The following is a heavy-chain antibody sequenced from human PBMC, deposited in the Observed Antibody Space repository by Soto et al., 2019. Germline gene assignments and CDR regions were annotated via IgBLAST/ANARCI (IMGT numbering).Heavy chain of an antibody. Sequence: SETLSLTCTVSGGSISSSSYYWGWIRQPPGKGLEWIGYVYYSGDTNYNPSLKSRVTISIDASKNQFSPKLTSVTAADTAVYYCARLGSGYVWYFDSWGQGTLVTVSS. CDR2: VYYSGDT. V-gene: IGHV4-39*01. D-gene: IGHD5-12*01. CDR1: GGSISSSSYY. J-gene: IGHJ4*02. CDR3: ARLGSGYVWYFDS.